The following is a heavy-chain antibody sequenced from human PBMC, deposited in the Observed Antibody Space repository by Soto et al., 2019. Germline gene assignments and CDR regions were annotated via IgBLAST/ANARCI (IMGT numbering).Heavy chain of an antibody. Sequence: QVQLQESGPGLVKPSESLSLTCTVSGGSISGGVHSWSWIRQPPGKCLEWIGHIFDSGSTYYNPSLKSRLTISVYPSKNQVALRLSSVTAADTAVYYCAREIMPLTNDWYFDLWGRGTLVTVSS. CDR2: IFDSGST. D-gene: IGHD2-8*01. V-gene: IGHV4-30-4*01. CDR3: AREIMPLTNDWYFDL. CDR1: GGSISGGVHS. J-gene: IGHJ2*01.